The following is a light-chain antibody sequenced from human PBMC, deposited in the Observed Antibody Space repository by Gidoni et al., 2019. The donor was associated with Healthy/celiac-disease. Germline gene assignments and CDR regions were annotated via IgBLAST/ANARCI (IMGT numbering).Light chain of an antibody. V-gene: IGLV3-1*01. CDR3: QAWDSSTLYV. CDR1: KLGDKY. J-gene: IGLJ1*01. Sequence: SYELTKPPSLSVSPGQTASITCSGDKLGDKYACWYQQKPGQSPVLVIYQDSKRPSGIPERFSGSNSGNTATLTISGTQAMDEADYYCQAWDSSTLYVFGTGTKVTVL. CDR2: QDS.